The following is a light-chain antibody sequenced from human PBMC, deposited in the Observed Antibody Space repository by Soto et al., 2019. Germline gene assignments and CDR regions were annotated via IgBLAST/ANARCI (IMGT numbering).Light chain of an antibody. CDR2: AAS. CDR1: QSISSY. CDR3: QPCYSTLT. V-gene: IGKV1-39*01. Sequence: DIQMTQSPSSLSASVGDRVTITCRALQSISSYLNWYQHKPGKAPKLLIYAASSLQSGVPSRFSGSGSGTDFTLISSSLQPEDFATHFCQPCYSTLTFGPGTKVDIK. J-gene: IGKJ3*01.